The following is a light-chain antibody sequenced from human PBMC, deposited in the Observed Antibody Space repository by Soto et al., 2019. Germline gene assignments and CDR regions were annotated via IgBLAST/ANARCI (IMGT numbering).Light chain of an antibody. V-gene: IGKV3-20*01. CDR3: QQYGSSPYS. CDR1: QSVRNSY. CDR2: GAS. J-gene: IGKJ2*01. Sequence: EIVLTQSPGTLSLSPGERVTLSCRASQSVRNSYLAWYQQKPGQAPRLLIYGASGRATGIPDRFSGSGSGTDFTLTISRLEPEDFAVYYCQQYGSSPYSFGQGTKLEI.